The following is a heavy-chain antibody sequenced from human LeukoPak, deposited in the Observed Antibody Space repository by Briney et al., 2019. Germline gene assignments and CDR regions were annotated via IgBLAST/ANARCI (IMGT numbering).Heavy chain of an antibody. V-gene: IGHV4-59*01. J-gene: IGHJ5*02. D-gene: IGHD2-2*01. CDR3: ARSLGYCSSTSCPNWFDP. Sequence: ASETLSLTCTVSGGSINSYYWSWIRQPPGKGLEWIGYIYYSGSTNYNPSLKSRVTISVDTSKNQFSLKLSSVTAADTAVYYCARSLGYCSSTSCPNWFDPWGQGTLVTVSS. CDR1: GGSINSYY. CDR2: IYYSGST.